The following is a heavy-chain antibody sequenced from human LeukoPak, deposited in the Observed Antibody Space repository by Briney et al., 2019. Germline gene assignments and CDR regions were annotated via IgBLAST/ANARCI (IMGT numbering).Heavy chain of an antibody. V-gene: IGHV1-18*01. CDR2: ISTYNGNT. CDR3: ALPAKGAYFYYYMEV. D-gene: IGHD2-2*01. CDR1: AYTSPNYG. Sequence: ASVKISCKASAYTSPNYGITWVRQAPGRGLEWMGWISTYNGNTQYAQKFQGRVTMTTDTPTKTVYMELRSLRSNDTAVYYCALPAKGAYFYYYMEVWGKGTTVTVSS. J-gene: IGHJ6*03.